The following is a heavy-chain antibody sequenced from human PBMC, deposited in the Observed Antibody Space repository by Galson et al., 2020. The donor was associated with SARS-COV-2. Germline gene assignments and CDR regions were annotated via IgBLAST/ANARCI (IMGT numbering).Heavy chain of an antibody. CDR2: VYPGDSDT. V-gene: IGHV5-51*01. J-gene: IGHJ4*02. Sequence: GESLKISCKGSGDSFNRFWIGWVRQMPGKGLEWMGIVYPGDSDTRYSPSFQGQVTISVDKSISTAYLQWSSLKASDTAVYFCARQVLNGDGALVDYWGQGTLVTVSS. CDR1: GDSFNRFW. D-gene: IGHD7-27*01. CDR3: ARQVLNGDGALVDY.